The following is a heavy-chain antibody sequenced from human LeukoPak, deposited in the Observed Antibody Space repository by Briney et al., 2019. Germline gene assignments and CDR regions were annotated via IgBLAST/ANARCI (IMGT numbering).Heavy chain of an antibody. CDR2: IRGSGGST. D-gene: IGHD3-10*01. V-gene: IGHV3-23*01. CDR1: GFTFSSYA. Sequence: GGSLRLSCASYGFTFSSYAMSWVRQAPGKGLEWVSAIRGSGGSTYYADYVKGRFTISRDNSKNTLYLQMNSLRAEDTAVYYCAKVVTESSLLWFGELPHHWGQGTLVTVSS. J-gene: IGHJ4*02. CDR3: AKVVTESSLLWFGELPHH.